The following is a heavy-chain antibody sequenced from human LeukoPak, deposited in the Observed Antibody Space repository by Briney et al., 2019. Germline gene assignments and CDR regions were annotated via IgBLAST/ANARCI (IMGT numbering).Heavy chain of an antibody. D-gene: IGHD4-11*01. CDR2: IYPGDSNT. J-gene: IGHJ4*02. CDR3: ARGINSNWPKFDY. CDR1: GYRFTSYW. Sequence: GESLKISCXGSGYRFTSYWIGWVRPMPGKGLEWMGIIYPGDSNTRYSPSFQGQVTISADKSISTAYLQWSSLKASDTAVYYCARGINSNWPKFDYWGQGTLVTVSS. V-gene: IGHV5-51*01.